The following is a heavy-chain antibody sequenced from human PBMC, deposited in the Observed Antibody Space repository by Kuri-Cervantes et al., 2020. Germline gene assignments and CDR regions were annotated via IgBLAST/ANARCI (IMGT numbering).Heavy chain of an antibody. V-gene: IGHV3-23*01. CDR3: AKEGWTTVTTGAFDI. J-gene: IGHJ3*02. Sequence: GESLKISCAASGFTFSSYAMTWVRQAPGKGLEWLSGITTSGTTHYADSAKGRFTISRDNSKNTLYLQMNSLRAEDTAVYYCAKEGWTTVTTGAFDIWGQGTMVTVSS. D-gene: IGHD4-17*01. CDR1: GFTFSSYA. CDR2: ITTSGTT.